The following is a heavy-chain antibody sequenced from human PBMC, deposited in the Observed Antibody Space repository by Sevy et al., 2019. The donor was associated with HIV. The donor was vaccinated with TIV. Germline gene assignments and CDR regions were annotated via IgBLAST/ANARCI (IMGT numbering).Heavy chain of an antibody. V-gene: IGHV3-21*01. Sequence: GGSLRLSCAASGFTFSSYSMNWVRQAPGKGLEWVSSISSSSSYIYYADSVKGRFPISRDNAKNSLYLQMNSLRAEDTAVYYFARGGARELIFDYWGQGTLVTVSS. CDR3: ARGGARELIFDY. CDR2: ISSSSSYI. J-gene: IGHJ4*02. D-gene: IGHD1-26*01. CDR1: GFTFSSYS.